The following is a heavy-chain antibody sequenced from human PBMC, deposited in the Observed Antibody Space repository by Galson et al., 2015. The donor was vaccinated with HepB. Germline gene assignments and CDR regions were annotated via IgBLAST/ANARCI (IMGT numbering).Heavy chain of an antibody. CDR1: GFTFSSYA. J-gene: IGHJ6*02. V-gene: IGHV3-23*01. D-gene: IGHD3-10*01. CDR2: ISGSGGST. Sequence: SLRLSCAASGFTFSSYAMSWVRQAPGKGLEWVSTISGSGGSTYSADSVKGRFTISRDNSKNTLYLQMNSLRAEDTAVCYCARGPWFGEFRKNYYYYGMDVWGQGTTVTVSS. CDR3: ARGPWFGEFRKNYYYYGMDV.